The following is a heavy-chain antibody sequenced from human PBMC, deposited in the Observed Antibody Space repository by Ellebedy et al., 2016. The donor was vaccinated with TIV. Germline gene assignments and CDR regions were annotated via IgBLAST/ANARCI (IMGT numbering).Heavy chain of an antibody. Sequence: ASVKVSCKASGGTFSSFAITWVRQAPGQGLEWMGGIVPIFGTTKYAQKFQDRVTITADKSRITAQMELSSLRSEDTAVYYCASLAAGYTGYDFWYFDLWGRGTLVTVSS. J-gene: IGHJ2*01. CDR2: IVPIFGTT. CDR3: ASLAAGYTGYDFWYFDL. CDR1: GGTFSSFA. D-gene: IGHD5-12*01. V-gene: IGHV1-69*06.